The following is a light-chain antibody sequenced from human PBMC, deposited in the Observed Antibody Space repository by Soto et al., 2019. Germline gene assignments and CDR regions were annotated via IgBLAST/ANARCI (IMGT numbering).Light chain of an antibody. J-gene: IGKJ2*01. Sequence: EIVMTQSPATLSVSPGERVTLSCRASQSVSSNLAWFHQKPGQAPRLLIYGASTRATGIPARFSGSGSGTEFTLTISSLQSEDFGVYFCQQYKNWPPYTFGQGTKVDIK. V-gene: IGKV3-15*01. CDR2: GAS. CDR3: QQYKNWPPYT. CDR1: QSVSSN.